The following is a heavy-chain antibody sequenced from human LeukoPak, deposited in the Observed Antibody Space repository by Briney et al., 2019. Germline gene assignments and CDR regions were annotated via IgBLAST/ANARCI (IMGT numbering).Heavy chain of an antibody. Sequence: SETLSLTCTVSGGSISSSSYYWGWIRQPPGKGLEWIVSIYYSGSTYYNPSLKSRVTISVDTSKTQISLKLSSVTAADTAVYYCARPIYSGSYRHAFDIWGQGTMVTVSS. D-gene: IGHD1-26*01. CDR1: GGSISSSSYY. J-gene: IGHJ3*02. V-gene: IGHV4-39*01. CDR2: IYYSGST. CDR3: ARPIYSGSYRHAFDI.